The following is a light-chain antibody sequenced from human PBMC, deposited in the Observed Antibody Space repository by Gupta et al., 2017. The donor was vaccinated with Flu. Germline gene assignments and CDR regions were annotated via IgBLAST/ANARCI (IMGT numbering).Light chain of an antibody. CDR2: RNN. J-gene: IGLJ3*02. CDR1: SSNLGSNS. Sequence: QSVLTQPLSASGTPGQRVTLSCSGSSSNLGSNSLYWYQQPPRTAPSLLIYRNNQRPSGVPYRFSGSKSGTTATLAISGLRSADDADYYCAAWDDILIGWVFGGGTRLTVL. V-gene: IGLV1-47*01. CDR3: AAWDDILIGWV.